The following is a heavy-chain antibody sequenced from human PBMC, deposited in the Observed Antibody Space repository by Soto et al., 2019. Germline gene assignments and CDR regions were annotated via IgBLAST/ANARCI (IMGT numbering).Heavy chain of an antibody. J-gene: IGHJ3*02. Sequence: SVKVSCKASGGTFSSYAISWVRQAPGQGLEWMGGIILIFGTANYAQKFQGRVTITADESTSTAYMELSSLRSEDTAVYYCASDGGPYAFDIWGQGTMVTVSS. V-gene: IGHV1-69*13. CDR1: GGTFSSYA. D-gene: IGHD6-25*01. CDR3: ASDGGPYAFDI. CDR2: IILIFGTA.